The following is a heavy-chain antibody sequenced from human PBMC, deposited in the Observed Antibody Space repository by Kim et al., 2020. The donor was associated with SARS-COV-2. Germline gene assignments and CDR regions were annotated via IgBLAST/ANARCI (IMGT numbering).Heavy chain of an antibody. J-gene: IGHJ4*02. Sequence: ASVKVSCKASGYTFTACHMHWVRQAPGQGPEWMGRVNPDGGETNYAQKFRGRVTMTRDTSITTAYMELDSLGSDHTALYYCAREGPASGNQPFDYWGQGT. CDR1: GYTFTACH. D-gene: IGHD1-1*01. CDR3: AREGPASGNQPFDY. V-gene: IGHV1-2*06. CDR2: VNPDGGET.